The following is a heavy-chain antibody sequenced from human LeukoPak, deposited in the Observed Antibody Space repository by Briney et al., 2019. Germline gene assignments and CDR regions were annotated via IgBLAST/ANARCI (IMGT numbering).Heavy chain of an antibody. D-gene: IGHD6-19*01. CDR3: ARVPLRAVAGPHPHFDD. J-gene: IGHJ4*02. V-gene: IGHV3-74*01. Sequence: GGSLRLSCAASGFTFSSYWMHWVRQVPGKGLEWVSCIDADDTSTSTSYADSVKGRFTISRDNAKNTLNLQMNSLRAEDTAVYYCARVPLRAVAGPHPHFDDWGQGTLVTVSS. CDR2: IDADDTSTST. CDR1: GFTFSSYW.